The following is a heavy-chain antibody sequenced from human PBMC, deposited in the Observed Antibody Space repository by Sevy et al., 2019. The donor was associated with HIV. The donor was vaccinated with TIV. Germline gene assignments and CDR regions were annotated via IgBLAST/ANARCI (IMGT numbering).Heavy chain of an antibody. CDR1: GFTFSSYS. Sequence: GESLKISCAASGFTFSSYSMNWVRQAPGKGLEWLSYISSSSSAIYYAASVEGRFTISRDNSKNMLSLQINSLKPEDTAVYYCARDGGYSIKWYPLYWGHGTLVTVSS. CDR3: ARDGGYSIKWYPLY. J-gene: IGHJ4*01. D-gene: IGHD1-26*01. V-gene: IGHV3-48*01. CDR2: ISSSSSAI.